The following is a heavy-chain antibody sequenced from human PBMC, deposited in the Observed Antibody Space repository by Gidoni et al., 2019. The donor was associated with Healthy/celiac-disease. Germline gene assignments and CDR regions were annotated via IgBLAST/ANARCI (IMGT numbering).Heavy chain of an antibody. CDR3: ATYAYSSSWSSTLYYFDY. Sequence: QLQLQESGPGLVKPSETLSFTCTVSGGSISSSSYYWGWIRQPPGKGLEWIGSIYYSGSTYYNPSLKSRVTISVDTSKNQFSLKLSSVTAADTAVYYCATYAYSSSWSSTLYYFDYWGQGTLVTVSS. V-gene: IGHV4-39*01. D-gene: IGHD6-13*01. CDR2: IYYSGST. CDR1: GGSISSSSYY. J-gene: IGHJ4*02.